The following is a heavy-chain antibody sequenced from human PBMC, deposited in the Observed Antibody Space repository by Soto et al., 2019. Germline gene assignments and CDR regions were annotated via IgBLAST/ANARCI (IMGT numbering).Heavy chain of an antibody. J-gene: IGHJ4*02. CDR2: IYHSGST. D-gene: IGHD5-12*01. CDR1: GGSIISGGYS. CDR3: ARARWLQLLYFDY. V-gene: IGHV4-30-2*01. Sequence: SETLCLTCAVSGGSIISGGYSWIWIRQPPGKGLEWIGYIYHSGSTYYNPSLKSRVTISVDRSKNQFSLKLSSVTAADTAVYYCARARWLQLLYFDYWGQGTLVTVSS.